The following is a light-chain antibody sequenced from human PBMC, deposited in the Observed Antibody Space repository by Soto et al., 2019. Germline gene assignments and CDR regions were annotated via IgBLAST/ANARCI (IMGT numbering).Light chain of an antibody. V-gene: IGKV1-9*01. CDR1: QGISSY. CDR3: QQLNSYPRGFT. Sequence: IQLTQSPSSLSASVGDRVTITCRASQGISSYLAWYQQKPGKASKLLIYAASTLQSGVPSRFSGSGSGTDFTLTISSLQPEDFATYYCQQLNSYPRGFTFGPGTKVDIK. J-gene: IGKJ3*01. CDR2: AAS.